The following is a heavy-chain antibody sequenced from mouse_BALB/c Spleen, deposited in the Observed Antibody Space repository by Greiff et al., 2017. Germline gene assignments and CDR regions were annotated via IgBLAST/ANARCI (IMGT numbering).Heavy chain of an antibody. J-gene: IGHJ1*01. V-gene: IGHV5-12-2*01. CDR2: ISNGGGST. CDR3: ARQGGSSYRWYFDV. D-gene: IGHD1-1*01. Sequence: EVKLVESGGGLVQPGGSLKLSCAASGFTFSSYTMSWVRQTPEKRLEWVAYISNGGGSTYYPDTVKGRFTISRDNAKNTLYLQMSSLKSEDTAMYYCARQGGSSYRWYFDVWGAGTTVTVSS. CDR1: GFTFSSYT.